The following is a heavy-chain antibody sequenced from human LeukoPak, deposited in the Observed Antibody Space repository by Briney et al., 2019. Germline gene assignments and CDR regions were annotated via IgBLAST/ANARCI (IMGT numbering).Heavy chain of an antibody. V-gene: IGHV3-48*02. CDR2: ISSSGSTI. D-gene: IGHD2-2*01. CDR1: GFTLSNYT. CDR3: ARDSPARPNPKKEYPIGDY. J-gene: IGHJ4*02. Sequence: GGSLRLSCAASGFTLSNYTMNWVRQAPGKGLEWVSYISSSGSTIYYADSVKGRFTISRDNAKNSLYLQMNSLRDEDTAVYYCARDSPARPNPKKEYPIGDYWGQGTLVTASS.